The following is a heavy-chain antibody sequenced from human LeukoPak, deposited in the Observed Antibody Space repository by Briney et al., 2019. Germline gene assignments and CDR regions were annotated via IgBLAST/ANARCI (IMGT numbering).Heavy chain of an antibody. Sequence: GGSLRLSCVVSGISLSNYAMTWVRQAPGKGLEWVSYISERGGSTTYADSVKGRFTISRDTSLNTLYLQMNNLRAEDTAVYFCAKRGVVIRGILVIGYHQEAYHYDFWGQGVLVTVPS. V-gene: IGHV3-23*01. CDR1: GISLSNYA. CDR2: ISERGGST. D-gene: IGHD3-10*01. CDR3: AKRGVVIRGILVIGYHQEAYHYDF. J-gene: IGHJ4*02.